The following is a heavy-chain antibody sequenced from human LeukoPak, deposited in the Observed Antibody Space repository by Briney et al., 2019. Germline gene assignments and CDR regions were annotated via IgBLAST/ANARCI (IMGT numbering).Heavy chain of an antibody. Sequence: GGSLRLSCAASGFTFTTYAINWVRQAPGKGLEWVSGISGGGDKAYYADSVNGRFTISGDNSKNTVSLQMSSLRAEDTALYYCAKDLALAGTGGGFDVWGQGTRVAVSS. J-gene: IGHJ3*01. CDR2: ISGGGDKA. CDR1: GFTFTTYA. V-gene: IGHV3-23*01. D-gene: IGHD6-19*01. CDR3: AKDLALAGTGGGFDV.